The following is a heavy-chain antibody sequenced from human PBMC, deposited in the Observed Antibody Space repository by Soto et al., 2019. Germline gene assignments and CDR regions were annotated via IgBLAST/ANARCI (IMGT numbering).Heavy chain of an antibody. Sequence: QVQLVHSGAEVKKPGSSVKVSCKASGGTFSSYTISWVRQAPGQGLEWMGRIIPILGIANYAQKFQGRVTITADKSTSTAYMELSSLRSEDTAVYYCARERQDSGGSTPMGYWGQGTLVTVSS. CDR3: ARERQDSGGSTPMGY. J-gene: IGHJ4*02. CDR1: GGTFSSYT. CDR2: IIPILGIA. V-gene: IGHV1-69*04. D-gene: IGHD2-15*01.